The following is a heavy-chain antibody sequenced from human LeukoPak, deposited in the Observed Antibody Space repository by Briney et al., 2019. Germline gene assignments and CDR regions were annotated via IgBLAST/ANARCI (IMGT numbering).Heavy chain of an antibody. J-gene: IGHJ3*01. D-gene: IGHD2/OR15-2a*01. V-gene: IGHV3-66*01. CDR3: ARDGRALLSD. CDR2: IYSGGST. Sequence: GGALPLSCPASGCTLLRNYWSWLHQPPGRGWEWVSIIYSGGSTYYADSVKGRFIISRDNSKNTLYLQMYSLRAEDTAVYYCARDGRALLSDWGQGTMVTVSS. CDR1: GCTLLRNY.